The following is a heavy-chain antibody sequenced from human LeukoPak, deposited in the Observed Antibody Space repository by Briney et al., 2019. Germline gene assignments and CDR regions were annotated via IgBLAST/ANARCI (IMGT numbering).Heavy chain of an antibody. D-gene: IGHD5-18*01. Sequence: GGSLRLSCAASGFTFSSYAMHWVRQAPGKGLEWVAVISYDGSNKYYADSVKGRFTISRDNSKNTLYLQMNGLRAEDTAVYYCARVRQLWSNFDYWGQGTLVTVSS. V-gene: IGHV3-30*04. J-gene: IGHJ4*02. CDR1: GFTFSSYA. CDR2: ISYDGSNK. CDR3: ARVRQLWSNFDY.